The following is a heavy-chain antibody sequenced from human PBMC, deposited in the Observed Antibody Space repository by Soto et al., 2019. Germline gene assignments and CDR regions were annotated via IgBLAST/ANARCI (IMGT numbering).Heavy chain of an antibody. Sequence: GGSLRLSCAASGFTFSSYGMHWVRQAPGKGLEWVAVISYDGSNKYYADSVKGRFTISRDNSKNTLYLQMNSLRAEDTAVYYCAKDNYYGSGNQEIWGQGTMVTVSS. CDR1: GFTFSSYG. CDR2: ISYDGSNK. CDR3: AKDNYYGSGNQEI. V-gene: IGHV3-30*18. J-gene: IGHJ3*02. D-gene: IGHD3-10*01.